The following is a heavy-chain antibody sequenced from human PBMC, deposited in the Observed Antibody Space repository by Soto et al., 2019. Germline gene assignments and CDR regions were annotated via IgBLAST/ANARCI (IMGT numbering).Heavy chain of an antibody. D-gene: IGHD1-26*01. CDR1: GFTFSVYR. V-gene: IGHV3-7*01. Sequence: GGSLRLSCAASGFTFSVYRMSWVRQAPGKGLEWVAKIDQDGSERDYVGSVKGRFTVSRDNAKNSLFLQMNSLGVDDTAVYYCARDWEKWGQGTLVTVSS. CDR2: IDQDGSER. CDR3: ARDWEK. J-gene: IGHJ4*02.